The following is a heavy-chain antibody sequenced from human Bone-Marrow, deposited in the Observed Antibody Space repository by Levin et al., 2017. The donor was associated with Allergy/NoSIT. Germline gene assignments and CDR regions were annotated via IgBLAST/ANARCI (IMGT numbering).Heavy chain of an antibody. V-gene: IGHV1-18*01. D-gene: IGHD6-13*01. CDR2: ISGSNGNT. Sequence: AASVKVSCKASDYTFTTFGISWVRQAPGQGLQWMGWISGSNGNTKYSKKLQGRVTMTADTSTGTAYMELKSLRSDDTAIYYCATATQYLESVAAAAQFGAFDIWGQGTMVTVSS. CDR3: ATATQYLESVAAAAQFGAFDI. J-gene: IGHJ3*02. CDR1: DYTFTTFG.